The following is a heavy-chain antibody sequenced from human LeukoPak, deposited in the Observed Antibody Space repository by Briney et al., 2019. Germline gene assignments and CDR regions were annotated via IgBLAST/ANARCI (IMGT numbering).Heavy chain of an antibody. D-gene: IGHD5-24*01. J-gene: IGHJ4*02. CDR1: GGSFSGYY. CDR3: GSRRDGYNCTFDY. V-gene: IGHV4-34*01. Sequence: SETLSLTCAVYGGSFSGYYWSWIRQPPGKGLEWIGEINHSGSTNYNPSLKSRVTISVDTSKNQFCLKLSSVTAAETAVYYCGSRRDGYNCTFDYWGQGTLVTVSS. CDR2: INHSGST.